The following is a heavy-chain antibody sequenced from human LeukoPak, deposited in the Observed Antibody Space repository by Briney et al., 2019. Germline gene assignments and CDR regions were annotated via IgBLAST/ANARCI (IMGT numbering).Heavy chain of an antibody. J-gene: IGHJ4*02. Sequence: SETLSLTCTVSGGSISSSSYYWGWIRQPPGKGLEWIGSIYYSGSTYYNPSLKSRVTISADTSKNQFSLKLSSVTAADTAVYYCASMDYGDPDYWGQGTLVTVSS. D-gene: IGHD4-17*01. CDR1: GGSISSSSYY. CDR2: IYYSGST. CDR3: ASMDYGDPDY. V-gene: IGHV4-39*01.